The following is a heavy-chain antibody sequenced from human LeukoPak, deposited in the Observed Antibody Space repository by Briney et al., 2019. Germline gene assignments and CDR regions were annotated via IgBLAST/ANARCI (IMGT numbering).Heavy chain of an antibody. D-gene: IGHD1-1*01. CDR2: ITDDEDT. V-gene: IGHV3-23*01. J-gene: IGHJ4*02. CDR1: GFPFRSYA. CDR3: AKVDYWSPENYFDS. Sequence: GGSLRHSCVASGFPFRSYAMTWVRQTPGKGLESVSVITDDEDTYYADSVKGRFTISRDNSQNTVFLQMNSLRVEDTAVYYCAKVDYWSPENYFDSWGQGTLVTVSS.